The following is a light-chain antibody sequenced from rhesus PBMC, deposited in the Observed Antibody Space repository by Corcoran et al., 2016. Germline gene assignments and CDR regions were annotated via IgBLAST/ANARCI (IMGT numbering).Light chain of an antibody. Sequence: DIQMTQSPSSLSASVGDRVTITCRASQGITNDLAWYQQRPGESPKLLIYEASRLQSGIASRFSGSGTGTYFTLTISSLQSEDFATYYCQHYYNSPFTFGPGTKLDIK. V-gene: IGKV1-25*01. J-gene: IGKJ3*01. CDR2: EAS. CDR3: QHYYNSPFT. CDR1: QGITND.